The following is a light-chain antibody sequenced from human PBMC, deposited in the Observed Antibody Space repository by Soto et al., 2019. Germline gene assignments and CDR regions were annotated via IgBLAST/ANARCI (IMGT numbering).Light chain of an antibody. Sequence: EILMTQSPATLSVSPGERATLSCRASQTVGSSLAWYQQKPGQSPRLLIYGASIRATGIPARFSGSGSGTEFTLTIDSLQSEDFAVYYCQQYKDWPPITFGQGTRLVIK. CDR3: QQYKDWPPIT. J-gene: IGKJ5*01. V-gene: IGKV3-15*01. CDR1: QTVGSS. CDR2: GAS.